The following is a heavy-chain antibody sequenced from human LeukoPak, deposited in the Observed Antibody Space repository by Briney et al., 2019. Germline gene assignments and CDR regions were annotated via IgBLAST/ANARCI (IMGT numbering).Heavy chain of an antibody. Sequence: GRSLRLSCAASGFTFEECGMSWVRQAPGKGLECVSGINWNGGSTGYAESVKGRFTISRDNAKNTLYLQMNSLRAADTALYYCAKNAAAAAYLDYWGQGTLVTVSS. V-gene: IGHV3-20*04. CDR2: INWNGGST. CDR1: GFTFEECG. CDR3: AKNAAAAAYLDY. D-gene: IGHD6-13*01. J-gene: IGHJ4*02.